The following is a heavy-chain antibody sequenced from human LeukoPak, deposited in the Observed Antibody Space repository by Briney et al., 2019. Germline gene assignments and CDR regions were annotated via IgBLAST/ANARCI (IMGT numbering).Heavy chain of an antibody. D-gene: IGHD3-22*01. V-gene: IGHV3-66*01. CDR2: IYSGGST. Sequence: PGGSLRLSCAASGFTVSSNYMSWVRQAPGKGLEWVSVIYSGGSTYYADSVKGRFTISRDNSKNTLYLQMNSLRAEDTAVYYCARSQDYYDSSGGPPQEAFDIWGQGTMVTVSS. CDR3: ARSQDYYDSSGGPPQEAFDI. J-gene: IGHJ3*02. CDR1: GFTVSSNY.